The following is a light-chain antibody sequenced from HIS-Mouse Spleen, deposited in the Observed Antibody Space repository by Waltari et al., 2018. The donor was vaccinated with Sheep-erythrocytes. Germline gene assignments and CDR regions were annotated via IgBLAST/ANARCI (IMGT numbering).Light chain of an antibody. CDR1: QDISNY. Sequence: DIQMTQSPSSLSASVGDRVTITCQASQDISNYLTWYQQKPCQSPKLLIYDASNLEKGVPSRFSGSGSGTDFTFTISSLQPEDIATYYCQQYDNLLTFGGGTKVEIK. J-gene: IGKJ4*01. V-gene: IGKV1-33*01. CDR2: DAS. CDR3: QQYDNLLT.